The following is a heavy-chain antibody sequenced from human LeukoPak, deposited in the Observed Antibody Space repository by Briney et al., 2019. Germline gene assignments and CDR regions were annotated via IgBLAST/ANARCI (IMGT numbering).Heavy chain of an antibody. CDR2: INLNSGGT. CDR3: ASLSAAAGIADY. D-gene: IGHD6-13*01. CDR1: GYTFTGSY. V-gene: IGHV1-2*02. Sequence: ASVKVSCKASGYTFTGSYMHWVRQAPGQGLEWMGWINLNSGGTNYAQKFQGRVTMTRDTSISTAYMELSRLRSEDTAVYYCASLSAAAGIADYWGQGTLVTVSS. J-gene: IGHJ4*02.